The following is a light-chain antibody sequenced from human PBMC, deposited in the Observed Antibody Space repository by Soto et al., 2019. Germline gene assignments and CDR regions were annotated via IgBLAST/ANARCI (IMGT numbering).Light chain of an antibody. CDR2: ATS. Sequence: AIQMTQSPSSLSASVGDTVTIACRASQAIGSDLGWYQQKPGQAPNLLIYATSNLQRGVPPRFRGSGSGTDFTLTSSSLQPEDFATYYCLQEYDYPRTFGQGTKVEIK. CDR1: QAIGSD. CDR3: LQEYDYPRT. V-gene: IGKV1-6*01. J-gene: IGKJ1*01.